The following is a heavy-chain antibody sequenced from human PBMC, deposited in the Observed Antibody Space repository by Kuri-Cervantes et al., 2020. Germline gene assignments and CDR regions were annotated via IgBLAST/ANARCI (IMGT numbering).Heavy chain of an antibody. D-gene: IGHD5-12*01. CDR3: ARCLADINQRTYDDS. J-gene: IGHJ4*02. CDR1: GVSITTSVRY. Sequence: SETLSLTCSVSGVSITTSVRYWGWIRQPPGKGLEWIGSIYQSGSTYYNPSLKSRVTISVDTSKNQFSLKLNSVTAADTAVFYCARCLADINQRTYDDSWGQGTLVTVSS. V-gene: IGHV4-39*07. CDR2: IYQSGST.